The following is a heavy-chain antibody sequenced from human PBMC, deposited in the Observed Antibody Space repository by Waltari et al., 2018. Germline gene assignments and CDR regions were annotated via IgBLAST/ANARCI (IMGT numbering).Heavy chain of an antibody. CDR3: ARRSGYYDL. V-gene: IGHV4-39*07. CDR1: GGSISRVSYS. J-gene: IGHJ3*01. D-gene: IGHD3-3*01. CDR2: LYYTGTP. Sequence: QLQLQESGPGLLKPSETLSLTCTVSGGSISRVSYSWGWIRQPPGKGLEWIADLYYTGTPYYNPSLKSRVTISVDTSRNQFSLKLSSVTAADTAVYFCARRSGYYDLWGQGTMVTVSS.